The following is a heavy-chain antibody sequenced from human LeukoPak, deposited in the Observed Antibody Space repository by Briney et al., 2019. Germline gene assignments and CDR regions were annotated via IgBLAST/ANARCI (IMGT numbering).Heavy chain of an antibody. CDR1: GFTFSSYA. CDR2: ITGGGYST. D-gene: IGHD1-26*01. CDR3: AKDASYSGTYIANFDY. J-gene: IGHJ4*02. Sequence: PGGSLRLSCAASGFTFSSYAMSWVRQAPGKGLEWVSSITGGGYSTYYADSVKGRFTISRDNSGNTLFPHMDSLRAEDTAVYHCAKDASYSGTYIANFDYWGQGTLVTVSS. V-gene: IGHV3-23*01.